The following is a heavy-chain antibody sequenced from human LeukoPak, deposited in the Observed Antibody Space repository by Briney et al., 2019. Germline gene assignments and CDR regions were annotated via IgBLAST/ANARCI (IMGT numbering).Heavy chain of an antibody. CDR1: GYTFNKYA. D-gene: IGHD3-10*01. Sequence: ASVKVSCKASGYTFNKYAINRVRQAPGQGLEWMGWISTNTGNPSYGRDFTGRFVFSLDTSVNSAFLQINNLKAEDTAFYYCTLGSYWGQGTLVTVSS. CDR2: ISTNTGNP. CDR3: TLGSY. J-gene: IGHJ4*02. V-gene: IGHV7-4-1*02.